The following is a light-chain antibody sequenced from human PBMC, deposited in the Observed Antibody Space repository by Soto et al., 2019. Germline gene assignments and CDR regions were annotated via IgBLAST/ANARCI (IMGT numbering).Light chain of an antibody. CDR2: WAS. V-gene: IGKV4-1*01. Sequence: IVMTQSPDSLAVSLGERATINCKSSQSVLYSSNNKYYLAWYQQKPGQPPKLLIYWASTRESGVPDRFSGSGSGTDFTLTISSLQAEDVAVYYCQQYYSSWTFGLGTKVEIK. J-gene: IGKJ1*01. CDR1: QSVLYSSNNKYY. CDR3: QQYYSSWT.